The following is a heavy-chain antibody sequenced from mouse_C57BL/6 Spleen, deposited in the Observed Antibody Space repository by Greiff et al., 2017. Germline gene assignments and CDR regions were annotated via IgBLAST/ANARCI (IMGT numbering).Heavy chain of an antibody. V-gene: IGHV5-4*01. CDR3: ARGRLGLMDY. Sequence: EVQLQESGGGLVKPGASLKLSCAASGFTFSSYSMSWVRQTPEKRLEWVATISDGGSYTYYPDNVKGRVTISRNNAKNNLYLQMGELKSDDTAIYYCARGRLGLMDYWGQGTSVTVSS. J-gene: IGHJ4*01. CDR2: ISDGGSYT. CDR1: GFTFSSYS. D-gene: IGHD2-2*01.